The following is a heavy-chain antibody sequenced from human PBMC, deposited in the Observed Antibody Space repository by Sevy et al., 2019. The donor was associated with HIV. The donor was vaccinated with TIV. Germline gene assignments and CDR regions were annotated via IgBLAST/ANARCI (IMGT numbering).Heavy chain of an antibody. CDR3: ARLSSGWLHGMDV. Sequence: GGSPRLSCEAGGFTVSSNYMSWVRQAPGKGLEWVSVIYRGGSTYYADSVKGRSTISRDNSKNTLYLQMNSLRAEDTAVYYCARLSSGWLHGMDVWGQGTTVTVSS. CDR2: IYRGGST. V-gene: IGHV3-66*04. CDR1: GFTVSSNY. J-gene: IGHJ6*02. D-gene: IGHD6-19*01.